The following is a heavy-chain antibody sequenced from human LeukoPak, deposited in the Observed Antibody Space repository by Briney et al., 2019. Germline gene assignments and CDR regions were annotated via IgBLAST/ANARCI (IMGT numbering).Heavy chain of an antibody. D-gene: IGHD1-1*01. V-gene: IGHV3-43*02. J-gene: IGHJ4*02. CDR3: ARDPQRRYDY. CDR1: GFTFDDYA. CDR2: ISGDGGST. Sequence: GGSLRLSCAASGFTFDDYAMHWVRQAPGKGLEWVSLISGDGGSTYYADSVKGRFSIFRDNAKRSLYLQMSSLRAEDTAVYFCARDPQRRYDYWGQGTLVTVSS.